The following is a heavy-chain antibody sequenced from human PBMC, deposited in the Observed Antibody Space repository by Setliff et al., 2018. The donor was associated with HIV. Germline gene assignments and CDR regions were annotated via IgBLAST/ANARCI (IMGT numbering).Heavy chain of an antibody. CDR3: ARDRGSGTCRGCDYMDV. Sequence: HPGGSLRLSCAASGFTFSNFWMQWVRQAPGEGLVCVSRMDGDGKYIFYADSVKGRFTISRDNAKNTLYLQMNSLRDEDTAVYYCARDRGSGTCRGCDYMDVWGKGTTVTVSS. CDR2: MDGDGKYI. CDR1: GFTFSNFW. J-gene: IGHJ6*03. V-gene: IGHV3-74*01. D-gene: IGHD3-3*01.